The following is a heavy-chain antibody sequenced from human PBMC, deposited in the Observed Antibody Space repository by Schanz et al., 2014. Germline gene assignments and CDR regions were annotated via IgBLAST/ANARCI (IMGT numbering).Heavy chain of an antibody. CDR2: ISSSGSYI. V-gene: IGHV3-21*04. Sequence: EVQLVESGGGLVKPGGSLRLSCAASGFTFSSYSMNWVRQAPGKGLEWVSSISSSGSYIHYADSVKGRFTISRDNAKNSLFLQMNSLRVEDTAVYYCAREQIMAAAGLVDYWGHGTLVTVSS. J-gene: IGHJ4*01. D-gene: IGHD6-13*01. CDR1: GFTFSSYS. CDR3: AREQIMAAAGLVDY.